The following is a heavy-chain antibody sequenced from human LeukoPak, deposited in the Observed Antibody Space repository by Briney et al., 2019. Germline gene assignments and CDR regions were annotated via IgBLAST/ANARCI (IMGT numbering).Heavy chain of an antibody. CDR3: VILDYDFVWGSYRRDY. CDR1: GGSISSTNW. CDR2: IYQSGST. V-gene: IGHV4-4*02. Sequence: SGTLSLTCAVSGGSISSTNWWNWVRQPPGKGLGWIGEIYQSGSTNYNPSLKSRVTISVDKSKNQFSLKLSSVTAADTAIYYCVILDYDFVWGSYRRDYWGQGTLVTVSS. D-gene: IGHD3-16*02. J-gene: IGHJ4*02.